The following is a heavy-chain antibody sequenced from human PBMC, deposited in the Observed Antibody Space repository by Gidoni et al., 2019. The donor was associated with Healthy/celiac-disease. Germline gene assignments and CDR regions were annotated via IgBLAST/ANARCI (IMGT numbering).Heavy chain of an antibody. J-gene: IGHJ3*02. V-gene: IGHV3-21*01. CDR1: GFTFSSYS. D-gene: IGHD1-26*01. CDR2: ISSSSSYI. CDR3: AREGGSYSGAFDI. Sequence: EVQLVESGGGLVKPGGSLRLSCAASGFTFSSYSMNWVRQAPGKGLEWVSYISSSSSYIYYADSVKGRFTISRDNAKNSLYLQMNSLRAEDTAVYYCAREGGSYSGAFDIWGQGTMVTVSS.